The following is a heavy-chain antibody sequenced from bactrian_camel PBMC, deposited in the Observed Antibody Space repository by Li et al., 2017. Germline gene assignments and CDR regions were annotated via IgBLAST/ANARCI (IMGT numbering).Heavy chain of an antibody. D-gene: IGHD2*01. V-gene: IGHV3S1*01. CDR2: TYTGGGST. CDR3: AAKFWSCSSSAAPY. CDR1: SYTFSDDC. J-gene: IGHJ4*01. Sequence: HVQLVESGGGSVQAGGSLRLSCVSSSYTFSDDCMGWFRQAPGKEREGVAATYTGGGSTDYADSVKGRFTISQDNTKNTAYLQMNSLKPEDTAMYYCAAKFWSCSSSAAPYWGQGTQVTVS.